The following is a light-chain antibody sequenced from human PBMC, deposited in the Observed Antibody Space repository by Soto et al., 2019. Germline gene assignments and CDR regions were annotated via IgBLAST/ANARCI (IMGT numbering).Light chain of an antibody. V-gene: IGLV2-14*01. J-gene: IGLJ1*01. CDR2: EVS. CDR1: SSDVGIYNY. CDR3: SSYTTSSTRV. Sequence: VLTQPASVSGSPGQSIAISCTGSSSDVGIYNYVSWYQQHPGKVPKLIIYEVSNRPSGVSNRFSGSKSGNTASLTISGLQAEDEADYYCSSYTTSSTRVFGTGTKVTVL.